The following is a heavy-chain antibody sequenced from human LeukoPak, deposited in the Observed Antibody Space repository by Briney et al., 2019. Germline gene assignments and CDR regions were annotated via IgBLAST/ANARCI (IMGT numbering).Heavy chain of an antibody. D-gene: IGHD3-3*01. CDR3: ARLITTVSNFWSGYYTDYYYYGMDV. CDR2: IYYSGST. J-gene: IGHJ6*02. Sequence: PSGTLSLTCAVSGGSISSYYWSWIRQPPGKGLEWIGYIYYSGSTNYNPSLKSRVTISVDTSKNQFSLKLSSVTAADTAVYYCARLITTVSNFWSGYYTDYYYYGMDVWGQGTTVTVSS. V-gene: IGHV4-59*01. CDR1: GGSISSYY.